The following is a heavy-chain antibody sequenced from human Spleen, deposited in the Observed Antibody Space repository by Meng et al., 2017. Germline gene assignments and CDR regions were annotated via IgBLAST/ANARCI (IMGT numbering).Heavy chain of an antibody. CDR2: INHSGST. J-gene: IGHJ5*02. V-gene: IGHV4-34*01. CDR1: GGSFSGYY. CDR3: ARGPPRAGYSSSWYSNWFDP. D-gene: IGHD6-13*01. Sequence: SETLSLTCAVYGGSFSGYYWSWIRQPPGKGLEWIGEINHSGSTNYNPSLKSRVTISVDTSKNQFSLKLSSVTAADTAVYYCARGPPRAGYSSSWYSNWFDPWGQGTRVTVSS.